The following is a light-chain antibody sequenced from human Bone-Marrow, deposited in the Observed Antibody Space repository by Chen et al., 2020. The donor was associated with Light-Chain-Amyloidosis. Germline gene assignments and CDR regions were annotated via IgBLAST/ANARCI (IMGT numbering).Light chain of an antibody. CDR1: QTISSNY. J-gene: IGKJ4*01. Sequence: EIVLTQSPGSLSLSPGERANLSCRASQTISSNYLTWYQQKFGQAPRLLIYGSSSRATGIPDRFTGSGSGTDFTLTINRLEPEDFAMYYCQQYGTSPLTFGGGTKVEIK. CDR2: GSS. V-gene: IGKV3-20*01. CDR3: QQYGTSPLT.